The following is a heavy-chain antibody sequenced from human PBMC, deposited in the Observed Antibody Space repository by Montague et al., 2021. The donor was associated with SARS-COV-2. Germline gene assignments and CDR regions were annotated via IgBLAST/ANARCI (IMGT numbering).Heavy chain of an antibody. J-gene: IGHJ6*02. Sequence: TLSLTCTVSDDSTSGGRYYWSWIRQPAGKGLEWTGRIYTSGNTNYNPSLKSRVSMLVDTSKYQLSLKLSSVTAADTAIYYCARARITGTTKDYYGMDVWGQGTTVTVS. CDR3: ARARITGTTKDYYGMDV. CDR1: DDSTSGGRYY. CDR2: IYTSGNT. V-gene: IGHV4-61*02. D-gene: IGHD1-7*01.